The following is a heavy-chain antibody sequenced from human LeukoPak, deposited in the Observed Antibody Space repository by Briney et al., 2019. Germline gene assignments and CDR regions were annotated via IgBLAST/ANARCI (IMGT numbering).Heavy chain of an antibody. CDR2: IKPDGSEQ. Sequence: GGSLRLSCTASGFTFSIYWMSWVRQAPGKGLDWVANIKPDGSEQYYVDSVRGRFTVSRDNAKNSLYLQMNSLSAEDTAVYYCGRDNNAAFDIWGLGTMVTVSS. D-gene: IGHD2-2*01. V-gene: IGHV3-7*04. CDR1: GFTFSIYW. CDR3: GRDNNAAFDI. J-gene: IGHJ3*02.